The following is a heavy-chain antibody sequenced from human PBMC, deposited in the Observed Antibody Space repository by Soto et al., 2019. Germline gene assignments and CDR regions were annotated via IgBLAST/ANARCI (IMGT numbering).Heavy chain of an antibody. CDR2: INHSGST. Sequence: SATLSLTCAVNRGSFSGYYWSWIRQPPGKGLEWIGEINHSGSTNYNPSLKSRVTISVDTSKNQFSLKLSSVTAADTAVYYCARGVGSSSPWGQGTLVTVS. J-gene: IGHJ5*02. V-gene: IGHV4-34*01. CDR1: RGSFSGYY. D-gene: IGHD6-6*01. CDR3: ARGVGSSSP.